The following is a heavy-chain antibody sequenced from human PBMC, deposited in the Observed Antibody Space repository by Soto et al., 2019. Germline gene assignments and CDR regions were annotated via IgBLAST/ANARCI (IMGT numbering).Heavy chain of an antibody. D-gene: IGHD6-19*01. CDR1: GGTFSSYA. CDR3: ARDQSGAVAVTEWFDP. Sequence: QVQLVQSGAEVKKPGSSVKGSCKASGGTFSSYAISWVRQAPGQVLESMGGIIPIFGTANYAQKFQGRVTITADESTSTAYMELSSLRSEDTAVYYCARDQSGAVAVTEWFDPWGQGTLVTVSS. CDR2: IIPIFGTA. J-gene: IGHJ5*02. V-gene: IGHV1-69*01.